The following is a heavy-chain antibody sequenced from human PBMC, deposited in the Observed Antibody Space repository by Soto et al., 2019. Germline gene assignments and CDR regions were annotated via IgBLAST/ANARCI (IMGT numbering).Heavy chain of an antibody. J-gene: IGHJ5*02. V-gene: IGHV3-30-3*01. CDR3: VSPHSDSSNAFDL. CDR1: GFSFSHYA. CDR2: ISYDGDNQ. Sequence: GGYLRLFSESSGFSFSHYAMHWVCQSPGKGLEWVALISYDGDNQYFTDSVRGRFTISRDNSKTAVYLEMNNLRLDDTATYYCVSPHSDSSNAFDLWGQGTLVTVSS. D-gene: IGHD3-22*01.